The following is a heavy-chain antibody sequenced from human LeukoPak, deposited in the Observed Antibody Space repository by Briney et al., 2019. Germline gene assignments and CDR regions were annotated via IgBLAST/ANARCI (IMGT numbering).Heavy chain of an antibody. Sequence: SETLSLTCTVSGGSISSSSYYWGWIRQPPGKGLEWIGSIYYSGSTYYNPSLKSRVTISVDTSKNQFSLKLSSVTAADTAVYYCARQSLGGREGDYYFDYWGQGTLVTVSS. CDR3: ARQSLGGREGDYYFDY. CDR1: GGSISSSSYY. D-gene: IGHD3-16*01. J-gene: IGHJ4*02. CDR2: IYYSGST. V-gene: IGHV4-39*01.